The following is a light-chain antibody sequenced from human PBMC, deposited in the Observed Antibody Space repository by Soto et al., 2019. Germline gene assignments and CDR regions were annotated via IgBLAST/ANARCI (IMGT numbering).Light chain of an antibody. CDR3: QQYSKWPPLT. V-gene: IGKV3-15*01. CDR1: QSVGSS. Sequence: EIMMTQSPATLSVSPGERATLSCWASQSVGSSLAWYQQIHGQAPRLLIYGASTRATGIRARFSGSASGTEFTLTISSLQYEDFAVYYCQQYSKWPPLTFGGGTKVEIK. J-gene: IGKJ4*01. CDR2: GAS.